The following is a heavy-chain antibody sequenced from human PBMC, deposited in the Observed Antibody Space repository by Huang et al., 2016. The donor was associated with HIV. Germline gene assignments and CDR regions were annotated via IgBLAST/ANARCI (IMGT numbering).Heavy chain of an antibody. D-gene: IGHD2-2*03. CDR3: AREVRSVDTDRPDGYYYRGLDV. CDR1: GTSMTSSTFY. J-gene: IGHJ6*02. V-gene: IGHV4-39*02. CDR2: VYFLGNT. Sequence: QLRESGPGLVTPSETLSLTCSASGTSMTSSTFYWGWFRQPPGRGLGWIGSVYFLGNTYYNPSLNGRVPISIDTANKQYSMRLTSVTAADTVVYFCAREVRSVDTDRPDGYYYRGLDVWGQGTTVIVSS.